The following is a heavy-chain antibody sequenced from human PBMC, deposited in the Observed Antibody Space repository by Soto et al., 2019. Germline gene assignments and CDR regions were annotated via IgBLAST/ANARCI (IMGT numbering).Heavy chain of an antibody. CDR1: GLNVSSNS. J-gene: IGHJ6*03. Sequence: EVQLVESGGGLVQPGGSLRVSCAASGLNVSSNSMNWVRQAPGRGLEWVSITYSGGSSYYADSVKGRFTISRDNSKNTMFIQMNSLRAEDTAVYYCARAGAYSSANMDVWGKGTTVTVSS. V-gene: IGHV3-66*01. D-gene: IGHD6-25*01. CDR2: TYSGGSS. CDR3: ARAGAYSSANMDV.